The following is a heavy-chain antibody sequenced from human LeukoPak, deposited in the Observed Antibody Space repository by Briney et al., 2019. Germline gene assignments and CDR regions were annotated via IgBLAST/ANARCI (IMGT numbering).Heavy chain of an antibody. CDR1: GYTFTSYG. J-gene: IGHJ4*02. V-gene: IGHV1-2*02. CDR2: INPNSGGT. Sequence: ASVKVSCKASGYTFTSYGISWVRQAPGQGLEWMGWINPNSGGTNYAQKFQGRVTMTRDTSISTAYMELSRLRSDDTAVYYCARGYYGSGRFNDYWGQGTLVTVSS. CDR3: ARGYYGSGRFNDY. D-gene: IGHD3-10*01.